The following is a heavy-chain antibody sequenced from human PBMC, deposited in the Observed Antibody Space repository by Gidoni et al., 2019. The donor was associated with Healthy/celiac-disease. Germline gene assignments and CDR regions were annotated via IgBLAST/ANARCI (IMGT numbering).Heavy chain of an antibody. Sequence: QVQLQESAPGLVKPSQTLSLTCTVSGGSISSGSYYWSWIRQPAGKGLEWIGRIYTSGSTNYNPSLKSRVTISVDTSKNQFSLKLSSVTAADTAVYYCARFHLDDILTGYHDWGQGTLVTVSS. J-gene: IGHJ4*02. CDR3: ARFHLDDILTGYHD. CDR1: GGSISSGSYY. V-gene: IGHV4-61*02. D-gene: IGHD3-9*01. CDR2: IYTSGST.